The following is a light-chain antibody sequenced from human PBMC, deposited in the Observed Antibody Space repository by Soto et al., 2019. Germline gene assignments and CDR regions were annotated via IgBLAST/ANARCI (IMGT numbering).Light chain of an antibody. J-gene: IGKJ2*01. CDR1: QSVTSSI. CDR2: GAS. V-gene: IGKV3-20*01. CDR3: QQYGSSPPYT. Sequence: EIVLTQSPGTLSLSPGERATLSCRASQSVTSSILAWHQQKPGQAPRLLIYGASSRATGIPDRFSGSGSGTDFTLTISRLEPEDFAVYYCQQYGSSPPYTFGQGTKLEIK.